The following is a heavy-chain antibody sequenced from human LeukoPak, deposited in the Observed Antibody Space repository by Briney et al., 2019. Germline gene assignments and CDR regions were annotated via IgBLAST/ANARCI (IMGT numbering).Heavy chain of an antibody. Sequence: GGSLRLSCAASGFTFSSYAMHWVRQAPGKGLEWVALISYDGSNEYYADSVKGRFTISSDYSKNTLYLQMNSLRAEDTAVYYCAKDSGDDGIWGQGTMVTVSS. CDR3: AKDSGDDGI. V-gene: IGHV3-30*04. CDR1: GFTFSSYA. D-gene: IGHD7-27*01. CDR2: ISYDGSNE. J-gene: IGHJ3*02.